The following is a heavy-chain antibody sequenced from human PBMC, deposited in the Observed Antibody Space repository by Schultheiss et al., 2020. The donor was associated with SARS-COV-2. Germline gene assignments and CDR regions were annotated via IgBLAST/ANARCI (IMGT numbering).Heavy chain of an antibody. D-gene: IGHD5-24*01. V-gene: IGHV3-74*01. Sequence: GGSLRLSCAASGFTFSSYWMHWVRQAPGKGLVWVSRINSDGSSTSYADSVKGRFTISRDNAKNTLYLQMNSLRAEDTAVYYCARAVREMAKTGPTDYWGQGTLVTVSS. J-gene: IGHJ4*02. CDR1: GFTFSSYW. CDR2: INSDGSST. CDR3: ARAVREMAKTGPTDY.